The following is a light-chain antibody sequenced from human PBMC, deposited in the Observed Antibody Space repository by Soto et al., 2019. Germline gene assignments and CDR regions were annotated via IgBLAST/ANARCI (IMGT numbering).Light chain of an antibody. CDR2: GAS. CDR3: QQYNNWPLIT. CDR1: QTVSRH. V-gene: IGKV3-15*01. J-gene: IGKJ5*01. Sequence: EIVMTQSPGTLSVSPGERATLSCRASQTVSRHLAWYQQKPGQAPRLLIFGASTIATGIPDRFSGSGSGTDFTLTISSLQSEDFSVYYCQQYNNWPLITFGPGTRLDIK.